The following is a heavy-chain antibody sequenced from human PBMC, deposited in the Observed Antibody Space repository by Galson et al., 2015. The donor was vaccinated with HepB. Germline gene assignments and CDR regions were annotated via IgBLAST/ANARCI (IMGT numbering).Heavy chain of an antibody. D-gene: IGHD2-2*01. CDR2: IWYDGTNK. CDR3: ARDGEYIVLVPAAIPPNYYYYMDV. V-gene: IGHV3-33*01. Sequence: SLRLSCAASGFTFSSYGMHWVRQAPGKGLEWVAVIWYDGTNKYYADSVKGRFTVSKDNYKNTLYLQMNSLRAEDTAVYYCARDGEYIVLVPAAIPPNYYYYMDVWGKGTSVTVSS. J-gene: IGHJ6*03. CDR1: GFTFSSYG.